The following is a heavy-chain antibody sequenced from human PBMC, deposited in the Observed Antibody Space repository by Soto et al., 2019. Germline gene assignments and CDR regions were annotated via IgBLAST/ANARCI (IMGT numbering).Heavy chain of an antibody. CDR1: GYTFTSYA. Sequence: QVQLVQSGAEVKKPGASVKVSCKASGYTFTSYAMHWVRQAPGQRREWMGWINAGNGNTKYSQKFQGRVTITRDTSASTAYMELSSLRSEDTAVYYCARPYSSSWSRGDDYWGQGTLVTVSS. CDR3: ARPYSSSWSRGDDY. D-gene: IGHD6-13*01. V-gene: IGHV1-3*01. J-gene: IGHJ4*02. CDR2: INAGNGNT.